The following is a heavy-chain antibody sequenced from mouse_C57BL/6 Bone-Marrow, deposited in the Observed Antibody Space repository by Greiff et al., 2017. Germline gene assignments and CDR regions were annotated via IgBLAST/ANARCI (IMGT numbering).Heavy chain of an antibody. Sequence: DVKLVESGGGLVKPGGSLKLSCAASGFTFSSYTMSWVRQTPEKRLEWVATISGGGGNTYYPDSVKGRFTISRDNAKNTLYLQMGSLKSEDTAMYYCARRGVVALDYWGQGTTLTVSS. CDR2: ISGGGGNT. CDR3: ARRGVVALDY. J-gene: IGHJ2*01. V-gene: IGHV5-9*04. D-gene: IGHD1-1*01. CDR1: GFTFSSYT.